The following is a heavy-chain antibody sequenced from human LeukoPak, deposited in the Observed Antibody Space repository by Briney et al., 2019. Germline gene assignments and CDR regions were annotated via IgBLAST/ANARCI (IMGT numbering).Heavy chain of an antibody. CDR1: GVSINSYY. Sequence: SETLSLPCTVSGVSINSYYWRWIRQPARKGLEGVGRIFTSGSTNYNPSLKSRVTMSVDTSKNQLSLKLSSETAADTAVYYCARQIAVADPLFDYWGQGTLVTVSS. J-gene: IGHJ4*02. CDR2: IFTSGST. V-gene: IGHV4-4*07. CDR3: ARQIAVADPLFDY. D-gene: IGHD6-19*01.